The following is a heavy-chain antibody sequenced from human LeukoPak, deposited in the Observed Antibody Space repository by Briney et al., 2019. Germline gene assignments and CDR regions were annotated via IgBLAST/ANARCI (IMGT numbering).Heavy chain of an antibody. CDR3: ARVVLLWFGEFIGNYYYMDV. V-gene: IGHV4-34*01. J-gene: IGHJ6*03. CDR1: GGSFSGYY. D-gene: IGHD3-10*01. CDR2: INHSGST. Sequence: PSETLSLTCAVYGGSFSGYYWSWIRQPPGKGLEWIGEINHSGSTNYNPSLKSRVTISVDTSKNQFSLKLSSVTAADTAVYYCARVVLLWFGEFIGNYYYMDVWGKGTTVTVSS.